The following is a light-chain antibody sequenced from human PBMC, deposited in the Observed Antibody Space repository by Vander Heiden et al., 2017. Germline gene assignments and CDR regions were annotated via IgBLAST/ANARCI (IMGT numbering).Light chain of an antibody. CDR3: LLYMGGGIWV. CDR1: SGSVSTTSY. V-gene: IGLV8-61*01. CDR2: NTN. Sequence: QTVVTQAPSFSVSPGGTVTVTCGLSSGSVSTTSYPSWYQQTPGQPPRTLIYNTNTRSSGVPDRFSGSIVGNKAALTITGAQADDESDYYCLLYMGGGIWVFGGGTKLTVL. J-gene: IGLJ3*02.